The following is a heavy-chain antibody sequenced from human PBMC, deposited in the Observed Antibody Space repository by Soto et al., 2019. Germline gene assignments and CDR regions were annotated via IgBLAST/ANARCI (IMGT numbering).Heavy chain of an antibody. D-gene: IGHD5-12*01. J-gene: IGHJ5*02. CDR2: ISTYSGDT. Sequence: QVHLVQSGVEVKTPGASVKVSCQASGYTFFTYDISWVRQAPGQGREWMGWISTYSGDTQYAQKFQGRVTMTTDTSTTTAYLELRSLRSDDTAVYYCARHHGPTTSENGFDPWGQGTLVTVSS. V-gene: IGHV1-18*01. CDR1: GYTFFTYD. CDR3: ARHHGPTTSENGFDP.